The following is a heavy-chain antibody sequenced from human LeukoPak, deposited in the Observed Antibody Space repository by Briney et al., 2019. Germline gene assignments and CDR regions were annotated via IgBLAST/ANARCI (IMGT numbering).Heavy chain of an antibody. D-gene: IGHD5-24*01. CDR3: ASERWSRRSYFDY. CDR1: GGSVTSSGYY. V-gene: IGHV4-39*07. J-gene: IGHJ4*01. CDR2: ISQNGDT. Sequence: SETLSLTCSVSGGSVTSSGYYWAWIRQSPEKGLEWIGTISQNGDTYFSPSLQSRVTISVDRSMTQFSLRLRSVTAADTAVYYCASERWSRRSYFDYWGHGILVTVSS.